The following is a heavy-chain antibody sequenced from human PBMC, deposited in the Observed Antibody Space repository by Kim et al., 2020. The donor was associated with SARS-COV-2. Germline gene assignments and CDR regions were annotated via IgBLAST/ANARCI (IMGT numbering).Heavy chain of an antibody. D-gene: IGHD1-7*01. CDR3: ARKETRPVDAFDM. Sequence: YNPAFGGRVTRSVDTSKNQFSLKLTSVTAADTAVYYCARKETRPVDAFDMWGQGTVVTVSS. V-gene: IGHV4-4*07. J-gene: IGHJ3*02.